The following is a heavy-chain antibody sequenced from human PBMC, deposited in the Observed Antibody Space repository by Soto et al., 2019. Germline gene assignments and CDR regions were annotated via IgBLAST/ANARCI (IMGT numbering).Heavy chain of an antibody. J-gene: IGHJ6*02. CDR1: GGSISTYY. V-gene: IGHV4-59*01. D-gene: IGHD3-10*01. Sequence: PSETLSLTCTVSGGSISTYYWSWIRRPPGKGLEWIGYIYNSGSTHSNPPLQSRVTISVDTSKNQFSLKLSSVTAADTAIYYCARARITMVREVIKYNMDVWGQGTTVTVSS. CDR2: IYNSGST. CDR3: ARARITMVREVIKYNMDV.